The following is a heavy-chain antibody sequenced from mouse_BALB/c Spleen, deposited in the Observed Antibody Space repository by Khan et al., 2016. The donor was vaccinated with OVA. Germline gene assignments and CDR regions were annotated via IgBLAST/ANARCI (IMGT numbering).Heavy chain of an antibody. J-gene: IGHJ4*01. CDR1: GFSLTNYG. Sequence: QVQLKESGPALVAPSQSLSITCTISGFSLTNYGVHWVRQPPEKGLEWLVVIWSDGSTTYNSALKSRLSISKDNSTSQVFLKMNSLQTDDTAMYYCARQPYYHYYIMDYWGQGTSVTVSS. D-gene: IGHD2-10*01. CDR2: IWSDGST. V-gene: IGHV2-6-1*01. CDR3: ARQPYYHYYIMDY.